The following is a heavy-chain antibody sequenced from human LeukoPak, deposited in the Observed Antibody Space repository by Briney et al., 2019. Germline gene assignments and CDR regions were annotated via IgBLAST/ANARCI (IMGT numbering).Heavy chain of an antibody. CDR2: INHSGST. D-gene: IGHD6-13*01. V-gene: IGHV4-34*01. CDR1: GGSFSGYY. J-gene: IGHJ4*02. Sequence: PSETLSLTCAVYGGSFSGYYWSWIRQPPWKGLEWIREINHSGSTNYNPSLKSRVTISVDTSKNQFSLKLSSVTAADTAVYYCARSTTARIAAAGSWGQGTLVTVSS. CDR3: ARSTTARIAAAGS.